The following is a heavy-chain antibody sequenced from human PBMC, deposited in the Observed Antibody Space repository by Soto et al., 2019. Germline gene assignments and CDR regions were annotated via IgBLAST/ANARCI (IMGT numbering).Heavy chain of an antibody. V-gene: IGHV4-61*01. CDR3: ASSSYYETWFEP. J-gene: IGHJ5*02. CDR1: GGSVSSGSYY. D-gene: IGHD1-26*01. CDR2: IYYSGST. Sequence: QVQLQESGPGLVKPSETLSLTCTVSGGSVSSGSYYWSWIRQPPGKGLEWIGYIYYSGSTNYIPLPELRVIFTVETSKAQFSLQLDTVTAAVEAVYYWASSSYYETWFEPCG.